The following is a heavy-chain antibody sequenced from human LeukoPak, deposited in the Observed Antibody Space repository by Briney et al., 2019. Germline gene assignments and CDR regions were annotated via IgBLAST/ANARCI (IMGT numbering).Heavy chain of an antibody. CDR1: GYTFTGYY. Sequence: ASVKVSCKASGYTFTGYYMHWVRQAPGQGLEWMGWINPNSGGTNYAQKLQGRVTMTTDTSTGTAYMELRSLRSDDTAVYYCARGGVTIFGVVIRQYYFDYWGQGTLVTVSS. J-gene: IGHJ4*02. V-gene: IGHV1-2*02. D-gene: IGHD3-3*01. CDR3: ARGGVTIFGVVIRQYYFDY. CDR2: INPNSGGT.